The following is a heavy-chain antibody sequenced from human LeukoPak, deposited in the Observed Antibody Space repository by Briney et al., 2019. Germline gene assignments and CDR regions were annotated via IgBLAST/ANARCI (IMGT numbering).Heavy chain of an antibody. J-gene: IGHJ4*02. V-gene: IGHV5-51*01. Sequence: PGESLKISCKGSGYSFTSYWIGWVRQMPGKGLEWMGIIYPGDSDTRYSPSFQGQVTISADKSISTAYLQWSSLKASDTAMYYCARSPYCSGGSCFFDYWGQGTLVTVSS. CDR1: GYSFTSYW. D-gene: IGHD2-15*01. CDR2: IYPGDSDT. CDR3: ARSPYCSGGSCFFDY.